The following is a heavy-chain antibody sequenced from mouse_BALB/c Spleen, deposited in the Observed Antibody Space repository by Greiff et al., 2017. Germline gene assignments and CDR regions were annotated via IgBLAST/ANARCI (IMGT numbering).Heavy chain of an antibody. CDR3: ARSFGGGVYFDY. J-gene: IGHJ2*01. CDR2: ISSGSSTI. V-gene: IGHV5-17*02. Sequence: EVKLMESGGGLVQPGGSRKLSCAASGFTFSSFGMHWVRQAPEKGLEWVAYISSGSSTIYYADTVKGRFTISRDNPKNTLFLQMTSLRSEDTAMYYCARSFGGGVYFDYWGQGTTLTVSS. CDR1: GFTFSSFG.